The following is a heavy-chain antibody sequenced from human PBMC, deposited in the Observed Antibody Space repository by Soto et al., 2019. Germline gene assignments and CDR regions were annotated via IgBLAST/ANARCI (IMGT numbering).Heavy chain of an antibody. CDR3: ARDGFLDLYNWFDP. Sequence: GASVKVSCKASGGTFSSYGISWVRQAPGQGLEWMGWISAYNGNTNYAQKLQGRVTMTTDTSTSTAYMELRSLRSDDTAVYYCARDGFLDLYNWFDPWGQGTRVTVSS. J-gene: IGHJ5*02. D-gene: IGHD3-3*01. CDR1: GGTFSSYG. CDR2: ISAYNGNT. V-gene: IGHV1-18*01.